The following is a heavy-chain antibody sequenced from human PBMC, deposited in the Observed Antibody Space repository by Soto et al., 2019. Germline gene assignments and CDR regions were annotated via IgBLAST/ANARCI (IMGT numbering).Heavy chain of an antibody. CDR3: AKDPGQLYYFDY. CDR1: GFTFSSYG. D-gene: IGHD3-10*01. CDR2: ISYDGSNK. V-gene: IGHV3-30*18. J-gene: IGHJ4*02. Sequence: QVQLVESGGGVVQAGRSLRLSCAASGFTFSSYGMHWVRQAPGKGLEWVAVISYDGSNKYYADSVKGRFTISRDNSKNTLYLQMNSLRAEDTAVYYCAKDPGQLYYFDYWGQGTLVTVSS.